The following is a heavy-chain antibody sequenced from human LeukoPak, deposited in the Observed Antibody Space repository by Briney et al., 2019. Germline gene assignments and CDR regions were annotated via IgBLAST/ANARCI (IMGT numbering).Heavy chain of an antibody. CDR1: GYSFTTYG. J-gene: IGHJ3*02. Sequence: ASVRVSCKASGYSFTTYGINWLRQAPGQGLERVGWMNTRDNHALYVQNFLGRVTLTIDTSTSTAYMDLRSLRSDDTAVYYCARDVTVIGVDGQGTSFDIWGQGTVVTVSS. CDR3: ARDVTVIGVDGQGTSFDI. D-gene: IGHD2-21*01. CDR2: MNTRDNHA. V-gene: IGHV1-18*01.